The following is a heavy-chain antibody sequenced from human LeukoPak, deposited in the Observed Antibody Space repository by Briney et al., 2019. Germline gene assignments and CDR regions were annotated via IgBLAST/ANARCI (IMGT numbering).Heavy chain of an antibody. Sequence: GASVKVSCKASGYTFTIYYMHWVRQAPGQGLGWMGIIHPSGGTTSYAQRFQGRVTMTRDTSTSTIYMELSSLRSEDTAVYYCARGRPYSSGWYAIDYWGQGTLVTVSS. D-gene: IGHD6-19*01. J-gene: IGHJ4*02. V-gene: IGHV1-46*01. CDR3: ARGRPYSSGWYAIDY. CDR2: IHPSGGTT. CDR1: GYTFTIYY.